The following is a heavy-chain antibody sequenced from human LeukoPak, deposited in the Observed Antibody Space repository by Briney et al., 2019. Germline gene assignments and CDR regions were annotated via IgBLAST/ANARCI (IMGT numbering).Heavy chain of an antibody. D-gene: IGHD6-19*01. CDR3: ARDRGAVAATWFDY. CDR1: GFTFSGFY. CDR2: IGSSSYT. J-gene: IGHJ4*02. Sequence: PGESLRLSCAASGFTFSGFYMSWIRQAPGKGLEWVSCIGSSSYTNYADSVKGRFTISRDNAKNSLYLQMDGLRAEDTAVYYCARDRGAVAATWFDYWGQGTLVTVSS. V-gene: IGHV3-11*05.